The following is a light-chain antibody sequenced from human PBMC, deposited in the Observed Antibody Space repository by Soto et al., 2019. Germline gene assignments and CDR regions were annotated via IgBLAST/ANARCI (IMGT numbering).Light chain of an antibody. J-gene: IGKJ1*01. Sequence: EIVMTQSPATLSVSPGERATLSCWASQSISSNLAWYQQKPGQAPRLLIYGASTRGTGIPARFSGSGSGTEFTLAISSLQSEDFAVYYCQHYNNWPPWTFGQGTKVEIK. CDR3: QHYNNWPPWT. V-gene: IGKV3-15*01. CDR1: QSISSN. CDR2: GAS.